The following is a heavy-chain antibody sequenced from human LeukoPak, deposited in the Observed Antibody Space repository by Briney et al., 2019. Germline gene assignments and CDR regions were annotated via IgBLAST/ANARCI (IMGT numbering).Heavy chain of an antibody. D-gene: IGHD1-26*01. V-gene: IGHV3-74*01. CDR3: VRDIVGATGFDY. CDR1: VFTFSSYW. CDR2: INSDGSST. Sequence: GGSLRLSCVASVFTFSSYWMHWVRQAPGKGLVWVSRINSDGSSTRFADSVKGRFTIARDNAKNTLYLQMNSLRAEDTSVYYCVRDIVGATGFDYWGQGTLVTVSS. J-gene: IGHJ4*02.